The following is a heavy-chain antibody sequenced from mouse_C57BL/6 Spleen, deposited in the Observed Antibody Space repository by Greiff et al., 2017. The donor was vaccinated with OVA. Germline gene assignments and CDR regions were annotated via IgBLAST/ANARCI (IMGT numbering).Heavy chain of an antibody. CDR3: ARDYSSSPSPGG. CDR2: IYPGDGDT. Sequence: QVQLQQSGAELVKPGASVKISCKASGYAFSSYWMNWVKQRPGKGLEWIGQIYPGDGDTNYNGKFKGKATLTADKSSSTAYMQLSSLTSEDSAVYFCARDYSSSPSPGGWGQGTTLTVSS. J-gene: IGHJ2*01. V-gene: IGHV1-80*01. D-gene: IGHD1-1*01. CDR1: GYAFSSYW.